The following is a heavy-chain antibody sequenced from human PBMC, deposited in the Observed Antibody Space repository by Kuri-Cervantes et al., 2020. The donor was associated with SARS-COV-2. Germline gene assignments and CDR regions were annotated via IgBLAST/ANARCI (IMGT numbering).Heavy chain of an antibody. CDR2: IGSYGVTT. D-gene: IGHD2-8*01. V-gene: IGHV3-23*01. Sequence: GESLKISCAASGFTFSSYDMSWVRQAPGKGLEWVAGIGSYGVTTYYADSVKGRFTASRDNSKDTLYLQMNSLRPEDTAVHYCARELSAYCTDGICSRGMWFDPWGQGTPVTVSS. CDR1: GFTFSSYD. J-gene: IGHJ5*02. CDR3: ARELSAYCTDGICSRGMWFDP.